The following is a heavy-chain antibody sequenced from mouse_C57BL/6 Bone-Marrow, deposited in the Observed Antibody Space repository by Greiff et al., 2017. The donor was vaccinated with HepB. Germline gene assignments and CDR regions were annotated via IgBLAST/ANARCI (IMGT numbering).Heavy chain of an antibody. CDR1: GFSLTSYG. CDR3: AKNDYYGSSYAY. D-gene: IGHD1-1*01. J-gene: IGHJ3*01. CDR2: IWRGGST. V-gene: IGHV2-5*01. Sequence: VKLMESGPGLVQPSQSLSITCTVSGFSLTSYGVHWVRQSPGKGLEWLGVIWRGGSTDYNAAFMSRLSITKDNSKSQVFFKMNSLQADDTAIYYCAKNDYYGSSYAYWGQGTLVTVSA.